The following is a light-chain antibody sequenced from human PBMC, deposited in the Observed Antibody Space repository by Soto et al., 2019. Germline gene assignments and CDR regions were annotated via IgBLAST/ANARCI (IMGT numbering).Light chain of an antibody. CDR1: QSVSSNF. CDR2: GAS. Sequence: EIVLTQSRCTMSLSPGERATLSCRASQSVSSNFLAWYQEKPGQAPRLLIYGASSRATGIPDRFSGSGSGTDFTLTISRLEPEDFAVYYCRRYGYSLGFGQGTKVDIK. CDR3: RRYGYSLG. V-gene: IGKV3-20*01. J-gene: IGKJ1*01.